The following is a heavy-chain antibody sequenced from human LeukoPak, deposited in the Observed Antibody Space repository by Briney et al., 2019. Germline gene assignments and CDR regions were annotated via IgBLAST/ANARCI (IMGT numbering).Heavy chain of an antibody. J-gene: IGHJ4*02. CDR3: ARGRTDDWFDY. Sequence: PSETLSLTCTVSGGSISSSSYYWGWIRQPPGKGLEWIGSIYYSGSTYYNPSLKSRVTISVDTSKNQFSLKLSSVTAADTAVYYCARGRTDDWFDYWGQGTLVTVSS. D-gene: IGHD3-3*01. CDR2: IYYSGST. CDR1: GGSISSSSYY. V-gene: IGHV4-39*07.